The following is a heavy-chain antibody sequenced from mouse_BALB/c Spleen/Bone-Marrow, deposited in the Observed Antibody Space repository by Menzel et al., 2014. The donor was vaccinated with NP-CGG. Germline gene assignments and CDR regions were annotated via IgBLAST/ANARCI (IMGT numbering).Heavy chain of an antibody. V-gene: IGHV1-80*01. J-gene: IGHJ2*01. CDR2: IYPGDGDT. Sequence: VQLPQSWAELVRPGSSVKISCKSSGYAFSGYGMNWVKQRPGQGLEWIGQIYPGDGDTDHNGKFKGKAPLTADKSSSTGYMQLSSLTSEDSAVYFCARGGISVDYWGQGTTLTVSS. CDR3: ARGGISVDY. CDR1: GYAFSGYG.